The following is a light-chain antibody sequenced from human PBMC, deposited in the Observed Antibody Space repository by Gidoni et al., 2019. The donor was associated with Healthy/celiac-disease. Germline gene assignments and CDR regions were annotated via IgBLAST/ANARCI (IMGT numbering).Light chain of an antibody. Sequence: QSARTQPASVSGSPGQSITSSCTGTSSDVGGYNYVSWYQQHPGKAPKLMIYDVSNRPSGVSNRFSGSKSGNTASLTISGLQAEDEADYYCSSYTSSSWVFGGGPKLTVL. CDR2: DVS. CDR1: SSDVGGYNY. V-gene: IGLV2-14*03. J-gene: IGLJ3*02. CDR3: SSYTSSSWV.